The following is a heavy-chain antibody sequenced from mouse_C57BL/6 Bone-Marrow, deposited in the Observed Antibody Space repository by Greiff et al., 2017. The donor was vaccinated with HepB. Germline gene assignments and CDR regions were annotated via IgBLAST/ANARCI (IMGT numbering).Heavy chain of an antibody. Sequence: VQLQQSGPELVKPGDSVKISCKASGYSFTGYFMNWVMQSHGKSLEWIGRINPYNGDTFYNQKFKGKATLTVDKSSSTAHMELRSLTSEDSAVYYCARRGYSYYAMDYWGQGTSVTVSS. J-gene: IGHJ4*01. CDR1: GYSFTGYF. V-gene: IGHV1-20*01. CDR3: ARRGYSYYAMDY. CDR2: INPYNGDT. D-gene: IGHD2-3*01.